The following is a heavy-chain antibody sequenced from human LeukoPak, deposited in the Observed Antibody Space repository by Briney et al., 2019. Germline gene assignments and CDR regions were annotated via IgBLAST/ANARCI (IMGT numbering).Heavy chain of an antibody. Sequence: GRSLRLSCAASGFTFSSYGMHWVRQAPGKGLGWVAVIWYDGSNKYYADSVKGRFTISRDNSKNTLYLQMNSLRAEDTAVYYCAKGQGGNYYFDYWGQGTLVTVSS. CDR1: GFTFSSYG. J-gene: IGHJ4*02. CDR3: AKGQGGNYYFDY. D-gene: IGHD4-23*01. CDR2: IWYDGSNK. V-gene: IGHV3-33*06.